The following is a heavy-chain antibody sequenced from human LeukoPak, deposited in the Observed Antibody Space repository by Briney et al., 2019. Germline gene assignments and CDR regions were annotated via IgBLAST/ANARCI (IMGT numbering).Heavy chain of an antibody. J-gene: IGHJ4*02. CDR2: INPNSGGT. V-gene: IGHV1-2*02. CDR3: ATPGRYYDSSGYYYALDY. Sequence: ASVKVSCKASGYTFTGYYMHWVRQAPGQGLEWMGWINPNSGGTNYAQKFQGRVTMTRDTSISTAYMELSRLRSDDTAVYYCATPGRYYDSSGYYYALDYWGQGTLVTVSS. CDR1: GYTFTGYY. D-gene: IGHD3-22*01.